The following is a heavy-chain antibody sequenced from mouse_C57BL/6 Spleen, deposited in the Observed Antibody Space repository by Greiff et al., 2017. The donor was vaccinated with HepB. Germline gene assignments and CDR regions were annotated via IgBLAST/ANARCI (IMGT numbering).Heavy chain of an antibody. CDR2: IYPGDGDT. D-gene: IGHD1-1*02. CDR3: ARSGGKGYAMDY. CDR1: GYAFSSSW. V-gene: IGHV1-82*01. J-gene: IGHJ4*01. Sequence: QLQQSGPELVKPGASVKISCKASGYAFSSSWMNWVKQRPGKGLEWIGRIYPGDGDTNYNGKFKGKATLTADKSSSTAYMQLSSLTSEDSAVYFCARSGGKGYAMDYWGQGTSVTVSS.